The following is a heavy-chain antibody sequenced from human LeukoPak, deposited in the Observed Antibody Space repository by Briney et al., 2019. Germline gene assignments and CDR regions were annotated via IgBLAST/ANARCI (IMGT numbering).Heavy chain of an antibody. CDR2: ISAYNGNA. D-gene: IGHD1-26*01. CDR3: ARRSGSYRYSDAFDI. V-gene: IGHV1-18*01. Sequence: ASVKVSCKASGYTFTSYGISWVRQAPRQGLEWMGWISAYNGNANYAQKLQGRVTMTTDTSTSTAYMELRSLRSDDTAVYYCARRSGSYRYSDAFDIWGQGTMVTVSS. CDR1: GYTFTSYG. J-gene: IGHJ3*02.